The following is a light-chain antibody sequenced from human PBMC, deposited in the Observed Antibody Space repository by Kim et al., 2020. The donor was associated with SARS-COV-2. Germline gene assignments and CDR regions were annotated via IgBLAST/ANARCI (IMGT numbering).Light chain of an antibody. CDR1: QSLVYYDGNTY. J-gene: IGKJ2*01. CDR2: KVS. CDR3: MQGTHWPRLGETDI. V-gene: IGKV2-30*01. Sequence: DVVMTQSPLSLAVTLGQPASISCRSSQSLVYYDGNTYLNWFQQRPGQSPRRLIYKVSNRDSGVPDRFSGSGSGTDFTLIISRVEAEDVGVYYCMQGTHWPRLGETDIFGQGTKLEIK.